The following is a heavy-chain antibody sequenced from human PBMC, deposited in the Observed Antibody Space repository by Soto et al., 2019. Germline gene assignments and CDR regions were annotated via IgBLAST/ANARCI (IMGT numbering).Heavy chain of an antibody. Sequence: QVQLVESGGGVVQPGRSLRLSCAASGFTFSSYGMHWVRQAPGKGLEWVAVIWYDGSNKYYADSVKGRFTICRDNSKNTLYLQMNSLRAEDTAVYYCARGVVRNCGGDCYGDYYYYGMDVWGQGTTVTVSS. CDR2: IWYDGSNK. D-gene: IGHD2-21*02. CDR3: ARGVVRNCGGDCYGDYYYYGMDV. CDR1: GFTFSSYG. J-gene: IGHJ6*02. V-gene: IGHV3-33*01.